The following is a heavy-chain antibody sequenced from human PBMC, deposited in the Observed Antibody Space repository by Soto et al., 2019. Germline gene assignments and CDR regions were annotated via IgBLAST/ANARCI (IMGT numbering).Heavy chain of an antibody. CDR2: ISGSGSST. CDR1: GFTFSSYA. D-gene: IGHD6-19*01. Sequence: EVQLLESGGGLVQPGGSLRLSCAASGFTFSSYAMNWVRQAPGKGLEWVSVISGSGSSTYYADSVKGRFTISRDNSKNTLYLQMTSLGAEDTAVYYCASRSSGWYFDYWGQGTLVTVSS. CDR3: ASRSSGWYFDY. V-gene: IGHV3-23*01. J-gene: IGHJ4*02.